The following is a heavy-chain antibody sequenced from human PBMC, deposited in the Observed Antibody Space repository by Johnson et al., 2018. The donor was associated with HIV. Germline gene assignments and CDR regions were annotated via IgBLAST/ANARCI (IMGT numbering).Heavy chain of an antibody. CDR2: ISWNSGSI. Sequence: EVQLVESGGGLVQPGRSLRLSCAASGFTFDDYAMHWVRQAPGKGLEWVSGISWNSGSIGYADSVKGRFTISRDNAKNSLYLQMNSLRAEDTALYYCAKEIFPGVVVVAATGEAAFDIWGQGTMVTVSS. CDR3: AKEIFPGVVVVAATGEAAFDI. V-gene: IGHV3-9*01. CDR1: GFTFDDYA. D-gene: IGHD2-15*01. J-gene: IGHJ3*02.